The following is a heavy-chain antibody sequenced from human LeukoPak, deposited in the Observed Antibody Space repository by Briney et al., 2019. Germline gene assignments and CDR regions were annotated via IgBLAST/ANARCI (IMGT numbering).Heavy chain of an antibody. J-gene: IGHJ6*03. V-gene: IGHV4-4*07. CDR3: ARTISVVPAAHYYYYYYMDV. CDR2: IYTSGST. D-gene: IGHD2-2*01. CDR1: GGSISSYY. Sequence: SETLSLTCTVSGGSISSYYWSWIRQPAGKGLEWIGRIYTSGSTNYNPSLKSRVTMSVDTSKNQFSLKLSSVTAADTAVYYCARTISVVPAAHYYYYYYMDVWGKGTTVTVSS.